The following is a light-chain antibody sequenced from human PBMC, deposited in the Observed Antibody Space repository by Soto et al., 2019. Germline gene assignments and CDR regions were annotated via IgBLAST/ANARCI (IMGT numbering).Light chain of an antibody. V-gene: IGLV1-44*01. Sequence: QSALTQPPSASGTPGQRVTISCFGGSSNMGTNTVSWYQQVPGTAPQVLIYVNDQRPSGVPGRFSGSNSGTSASLAISGLQPEDEADYYCVAWDDSLNGHVFGTGTKVTVL. CDR3: VAWDDSLNGHV. CDR2: VND. J-gene: IGLJ1*01. CDR1: SSNMGTNT.